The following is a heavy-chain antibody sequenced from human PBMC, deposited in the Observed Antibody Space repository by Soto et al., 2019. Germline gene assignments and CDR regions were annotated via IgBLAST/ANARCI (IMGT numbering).Heavy chain of an antibody. D-gene: IGHD3-10*01. CDR1: GFTFTTAW. CDR2: IRSKSYGGTT. V-gene: IGHV3-15*07. CDR3: SRITMVRGVIDYFDY. J-gene: IGHJ4*02. Sequence: PGGSLRLSCAASGFTFTTAWINWVRQPPGKGLEWVGLIRSKSYGGTTEYAASVKGRFTISRDDSKSIAYLQMNSLKTEDTAVYYCSRITMVRGVIDYFDYWGQGTLVTVSS.